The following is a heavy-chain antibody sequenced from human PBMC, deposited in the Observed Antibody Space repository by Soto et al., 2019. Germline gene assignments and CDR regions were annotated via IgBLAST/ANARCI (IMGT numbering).Heavy chain of an antibody. J-gene: IGHJ5*02. CDR2: IIPIFGTA. CDR1: GGTFSSYA. CDR3: ARGIAAAAPNNWFDP. V-gene: IGHV1-69*13. D-gene: IGHD6-13*01. Sequence: ASVKVSCKASGGTFSSYAISWVRQAPGQGLEWMGGIIPIFGTANYAQKFQGRVTITADESTSTAYMELSSLRSEDTAVYYCARGIAAAAPNNWFDPWGQGTLVTVSS.